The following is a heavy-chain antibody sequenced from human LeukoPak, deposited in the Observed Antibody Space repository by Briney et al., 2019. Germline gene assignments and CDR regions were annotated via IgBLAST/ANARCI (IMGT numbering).Heavy chain of an antibody. CDR1: GGSFSGYY. D-gene: IGHD6-19*01. V-gene: IGHV4-34*01. J-gene: IGHJ4*02. CDR2: INHSGST. Sequence: KPSETLSLTCAVYGGSFSGYYWSWIRQPPGKGLEWIGEINHSGSTNYNPSLKSRVTISVDTSKNQFSLKLSSVTAADTAVYYCARAIAVAVFDYWGQGTLVTVSS. CDR3: ARAIAVAVFDY.